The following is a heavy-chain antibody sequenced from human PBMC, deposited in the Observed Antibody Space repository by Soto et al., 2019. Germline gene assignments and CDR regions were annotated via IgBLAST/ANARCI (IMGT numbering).Heavy chain of an antibody. D-gene: IGHD1-1*01. Sequence: QMQLQQWGAGLLKASETLSLTCSVSGGSFSGYYLAWIRQPPGKGLEWIGEINHAGSTKYHPSLKSRVVLSVDLSNTHFSLRLRSVTAADTAVYFCARKSGPAYRYGMDIWGQGTTVTVSS. CDR1: GGSFSGYY. V-gene: IGHV4-34*02. CDR3: ARKSGPAYRYGMDI. J-gene: IGHJ6*02. CDR2: INHAGST.